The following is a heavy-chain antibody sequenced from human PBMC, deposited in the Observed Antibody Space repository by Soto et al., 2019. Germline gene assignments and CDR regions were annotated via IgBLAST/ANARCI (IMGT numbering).Heavy chain of an antibody. D-gene: IGHD3-22*01. CDR2: IKSKTDGGTT. J-gene: IGHJ4*02. CDR1: GFTFSNAW. CDR3: IRNYYDSSGYYYYYFDY. V-gene: IGHV3-15*01. Sequence: GGSLRLSCAASGFTFSNAWMNWVRQAPGKGLEWVGRIKSKTDGGTTDYAAPVKGRFTISRDDSKNTLYLQMNSLKTEDTAVYYCIRNYYDSSGYYYYYFDYWGQGTLVTVSS.